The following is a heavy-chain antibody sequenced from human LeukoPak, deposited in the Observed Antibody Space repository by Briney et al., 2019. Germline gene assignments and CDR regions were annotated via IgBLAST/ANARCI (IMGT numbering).Heavy chain of an antibody. Sequence: GGSLRLSCAASGFTFTSYWMHWVRQAPGKGLVWVSRVNSDGSSTTYANSVKGRFTISRDNAKNTLYLQMNSLRAEDTAVYYCARGRYYGMDVWGQGTTVTVSS. J-gene: IGHJ6*02. V-gene: IGHV3-74*01. CDR2: VNSDGSST. CDR1: GFTFTSYW. CDR3: ARGRYYGMDV.